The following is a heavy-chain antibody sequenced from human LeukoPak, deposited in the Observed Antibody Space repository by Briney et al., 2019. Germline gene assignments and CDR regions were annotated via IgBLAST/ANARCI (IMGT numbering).Heavy chain of an antibody. V-gene: IGHV5-10-1*01. CDR2: IDPSDSYT. J-gene: IGHJ6*02. CDR3: AIKYYYSYGMDV. CDR1: GYSLTSYC. Sequence: GESLKISCKVSGYSLTSYCISWVRQMPGKGLEWMGRIDPSDSYTNYSPSFQCHVTVSADKSISTAYLQWSSLKASATAMYYCAIKYYYSYGMDVWGQGTATPVSS.